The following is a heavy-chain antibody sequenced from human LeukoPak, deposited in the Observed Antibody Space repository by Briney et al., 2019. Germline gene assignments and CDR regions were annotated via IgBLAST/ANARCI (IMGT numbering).Heavy chain of an antibody. CDR3: ARDRRSRDGYNCPFDY. V-gene: IGHV1-69*04. CDR1: GGTFSSYS. CDR2: IHPMVGIV. D-gene: IGHD5-24*01. J-gene: IGHJ4*02. Sequence: GSSVKVSCKASGGTFSSYSISWVRQAPGQGLEWMGRIHPMVGIVNYAQKFQGRVTITADKSTNTAYMELSSLRSEDTAMYYCARDRRSRDGYNCPFDYWGQGTLVTVSS.